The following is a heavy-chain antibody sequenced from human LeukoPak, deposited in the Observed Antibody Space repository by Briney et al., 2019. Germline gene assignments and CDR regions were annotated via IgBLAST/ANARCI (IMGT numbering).Heavy chain of an antibody. Sequence: PGGSLRLSCVGSGFTFSSYWMSWVRQAPGKGLEWVSVIYSGGGTFYADSVKGRFTISRDNSKNTLYLQMNSLRAEDTAVYYCAVHIIAAFDYWGQGTLVTVSS. D-gene: IGHD6-13*01. CDR2: IYSGGGT. J-gene: IGHJ4*02. V-gene: IGHV3-53*01. CDR1: GFTFSSYW. CDR3: AVHIIAAFDY.